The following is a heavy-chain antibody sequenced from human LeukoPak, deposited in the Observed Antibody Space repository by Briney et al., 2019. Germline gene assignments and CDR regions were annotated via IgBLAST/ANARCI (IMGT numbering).Heavy chain of an antibody. V-gene: IGHV4-39*01. CDR3: ASSYYDILTGPHLDWFDP. D-gene: IGHD3-9*01. J-gene: IGHJ5*02. CDR1: GGSISSSSYY. CDR2: IYYSGST. Sequence: PSETLSLTCTVSGGSISSSSYYWGWIRQPPGKGLEWIGSIYYSGSTYYNPSLKSRVTISVDTSKNQFSLKLSSVTAADTAVYYCASSYYDILTGPHLDWFDPWGQGTLVTVSS.